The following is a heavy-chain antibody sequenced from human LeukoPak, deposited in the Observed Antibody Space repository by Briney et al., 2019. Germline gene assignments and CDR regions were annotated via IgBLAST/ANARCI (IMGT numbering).Heavy chain of an antibody. J-gene: IGHJ4*02. V-gene: IGHV1-3*01. CDR1: GYTFTSYT. CDR3: ARGGSLDY. D-gene: IGHD6-13*01. Sequence: ASVKVSCKASGYTFTSYTMHWVRQAPGQRLEWMGWINAGNGNTKSSQKFQGRVTITRDTSATTAYMELSSLRSEDTAVYYCARGGSLDYWGQGTLVTVSS. CDR2: INAGNGNT.